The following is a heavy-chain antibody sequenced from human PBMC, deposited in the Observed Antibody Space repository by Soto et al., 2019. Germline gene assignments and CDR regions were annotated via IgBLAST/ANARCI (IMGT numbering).Heavy chain of an antibody. D-gene: IGHD3-22*01. CDR2: IYQSGTT. Sequence: SETLSLTCIVSGGSVRSGIYYGTWIRQPPGKGLEWIGYIYQSGTTNYNASLKSRVTISIDTSKNQFFLKLNSVTAADTAVYYCARDSSGRHDYWGQGTLVTVSS. CDR3: ARDSSGRHDY. V-gene: IGHV4-61*01. J-gene: IGHJ4*02. CDR1: GGSVRSGIYY.